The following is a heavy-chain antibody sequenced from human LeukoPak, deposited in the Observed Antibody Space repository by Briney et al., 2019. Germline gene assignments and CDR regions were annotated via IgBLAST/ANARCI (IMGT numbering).Heavy chain of an antibody. V-gene: IGHV4-34*01. D-gene: IGHD6-19*01. CDR2: INHSGST. J-gene: IGHJ4*02. CDR1: GGSFSGYY. CDR3: ARGRAVAGWSRYYFDY. Sequence: SETLSLTCAFYGGSFSGYYWSWIRQPPGKGLEWIGEINHSGSTNYNPSLKSRVTISVDTSKNQFSLKLSSVTAADTAVYYCARGRAVAGWSRYYFDYWGQGTLVSVSS.